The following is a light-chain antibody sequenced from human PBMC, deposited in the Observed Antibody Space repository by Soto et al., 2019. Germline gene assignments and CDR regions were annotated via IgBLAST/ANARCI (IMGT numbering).Light chain of an antibody. J-gene: IGLJ3*02. V-gene: IGLV4-69*01. Sequence: QLVLTQSPSASASLGASVKLTCTLSSEYSSYAIAWHQQQPEKGPRYLMKLNSDGSHFKGDGIPDRFSGSSSGTERYLTISSLQSEDEADYYCQTWGTGIRVFGGGTKVTVL. CDR3: QTWGTGIRV. CDR2: LNSDGSH. CDR1: SEYSSYA.